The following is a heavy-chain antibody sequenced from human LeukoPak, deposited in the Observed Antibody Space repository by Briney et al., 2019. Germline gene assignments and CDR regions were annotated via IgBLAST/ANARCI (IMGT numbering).Heavy chain of an antibody. CDR3: AREESGSGKGDAFDI. V-gene: IGHV4-59*11. Sequence: PSETLSLTCTVSGGSISGHYWSWIRQPPGKGLEWIGYIYYSGTTNYNPSLKSRVTISVDTSKNQSSLKLSSVTAADTAVYYCAREESGSGKGDAFDIWGQGTMVTVSS. CDR2: IYYSGTT. CDR1: GGSISGHY. J-gene: IGHJ3*02. D-gene: IGHD3-10*01.